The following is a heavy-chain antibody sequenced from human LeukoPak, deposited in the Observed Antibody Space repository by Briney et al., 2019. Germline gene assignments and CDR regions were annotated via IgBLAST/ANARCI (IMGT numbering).Heavy chain of an antibody. V-gene: IGHV3-7*03. CDR2: IKRDGSEK. J-gene: IGHJ4*02. CDR3: ARLGPASSGWPESFDY. D-gene: IGHD6-19*01. Sequence: GGSLRLSCAASGFTFNSYWMNWVRQAPGKGLEWVANIKRDGSEKYYVDSVKGRFTISRDNAKNSLDLQMNSLRVEDTAVYYCARLGPASSGWPESFDYWGQGTLVAVSS. CDR1: GFTFNSYW.